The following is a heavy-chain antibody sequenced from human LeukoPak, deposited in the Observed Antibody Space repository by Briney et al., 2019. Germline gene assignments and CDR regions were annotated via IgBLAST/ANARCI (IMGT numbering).Heavy chain of an antibody. CDR2: ISSTGNYI. V-gene: IGHV3-21*01. CDR3: ARVSTGPV. CDR1: GFIFSNFN. D-gene: IGHD1-1*01. J-gene: IGHJ4*02. Sequence: GGSLRLSCVGPGFIFSNFNMNWVRQAPGKGLEWVSSISSTGNYIHYADPVKGRFTISRDNDQKSLYLQMNSLRVEDSAVYYCARVSTGPVWGQGTLVSVPS.